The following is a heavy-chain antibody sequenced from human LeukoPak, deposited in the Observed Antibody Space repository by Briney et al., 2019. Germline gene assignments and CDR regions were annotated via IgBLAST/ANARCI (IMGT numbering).Heavy chain of an antibody. J-gene: IGHJ4*02. Sequence: PGRSLRLSCAASGFTFSSYGMHWVRQAPGKGLEWVAVIWYDGSNKYYADSVKGRFTISRDNSKNTLYLQMNSLRAEDTAVYYCARESHYYDSSGYSIDYWGQGTLVTVSS. CDR1: GFTFSSYG. D-gene: IGHD3-22*01. V-gene: IGHV3-33*01. CDR3: ARESHYYDSSGYSIDY. CDR2: IWYDGSNK.